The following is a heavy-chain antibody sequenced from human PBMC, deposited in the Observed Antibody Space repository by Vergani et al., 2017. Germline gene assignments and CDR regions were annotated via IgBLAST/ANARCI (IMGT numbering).Heavy chain of an antibody. Sequence: QVQLVESGGGLVKPGGSLRLSCAASGFTFSDYYMSWIRQAPGKGLEWVSYISSSGSTIYYADSVKGRFTISRDNAKNSLYLQMNSLRAEDTAVYYCARSLGYCSSTSCYGRTFDYWGQGTLVTGSS. CDR1: GFTFSDYY. D-gene: IGHD2-2*01. V-gene: IGHV3-11*01. CDR3: ARSLGYCSSTSCYGRTFDY. CDR2: ISSSGSTI. J-gene: IGHJ4*02.